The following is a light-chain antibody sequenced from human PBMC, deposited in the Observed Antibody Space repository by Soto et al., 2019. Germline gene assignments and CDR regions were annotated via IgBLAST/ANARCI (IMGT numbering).Light chain of an antibody. CDR3: QQYNNWPPVT. CDR1: QSVSSSY. V-gene: IGKV3-15*01. Sequence: EIVMTQSPATLSVSPGERATLSCRASQSVSSSYLAWYQQKPGQAPRLLIYGASSRATAIPDRFSGSGSGTEFTLTISSLQSEDFAVYYCQQYNNWPPVTFGGGTKLEIK. J-gene: IGKJ4*01. CDR2: GAS.